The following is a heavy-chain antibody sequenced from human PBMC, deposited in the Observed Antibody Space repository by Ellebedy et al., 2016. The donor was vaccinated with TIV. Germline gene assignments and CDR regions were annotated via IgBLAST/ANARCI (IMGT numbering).Heavy chain of an antibody. CDR1: GYSFTNQW. CDR2: IYPGDSTN. Sequence: GESLKISCKASGYSFTNQWIGRVRQVPGKGLEWMAVIYPGDSTNNYSPSFQGQVTISADKSISTAYLQWTSLKASDTAMFYCARLWFGEFPDYWGQGALVTVSS. J-gene: IGHJ4*02. CDR3: ARLWFGEFPDY. V-gene: IGHV5-51*01. D-gene: IGHD3-10*01.